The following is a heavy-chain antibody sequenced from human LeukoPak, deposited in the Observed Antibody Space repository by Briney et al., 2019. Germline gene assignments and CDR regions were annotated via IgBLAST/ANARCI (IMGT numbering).Heavy chain of an antibody. V-gene: IGHV4-59*08. J-gene: IGHJ6*02. CDR3: ARLVRAAAANYYYYYGMDV. CDR2: IYYSGST. CDR1: GGSISSYY. D-gene: IGHD6-13*01. Sequence: SETLSLTCTVSGGSISSYYWSWIRQPPGKGLERIGYIYYSGSTNYNPSLKSRVTISVDTSKNQFSLKLSSVTAADTAVYYCARLVRAAAANYYYYYGMDVWGQGTTVTVSS.